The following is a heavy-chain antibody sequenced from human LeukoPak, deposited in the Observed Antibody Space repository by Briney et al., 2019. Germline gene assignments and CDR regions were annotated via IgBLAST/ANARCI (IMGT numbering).Heavy chain of an antibody. CDR2: IYTSGST. CDR1: GGSISSYY. CDR3: ARGLHVYYGSGSYAWFDP. Sequence: SETLSLTCTVSGGSISSYYWSWIRQPAGKGLEWIGRIYTSGSTNYNPSLKSRVTMSVDTSKNQFSLKLSSVTAADTAVYYCARGLHVYYGSGSYAWFDPWGQGTLVTVSS. J-gene: IGHJ5*02. V-gene: IGHV4-4*07. D-gene: IGHD3-10*01.